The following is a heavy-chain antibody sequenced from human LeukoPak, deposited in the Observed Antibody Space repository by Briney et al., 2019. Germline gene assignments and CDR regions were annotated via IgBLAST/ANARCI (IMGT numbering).Heavy chain of an antibody. CDR2: SSAYYGNT. Sequence: ASVKVSCKASGNTFSSYGVSWVRQAPGQGLEWMGWSSAYYGNTNYAQKFQGRVTMTTDTSTSTAYMELRSLRSDDTAVYYCARVRTYYYDSSGYPLFDYWGQGTLVTVSS. D-gene: IGHD3-22*01. J-gene: IGHJ4*02. CDR3: ARVRTYYYDSSGYPLFDY. V-gene: IGHV1-18*01. CDR1: GNTFSSYG.